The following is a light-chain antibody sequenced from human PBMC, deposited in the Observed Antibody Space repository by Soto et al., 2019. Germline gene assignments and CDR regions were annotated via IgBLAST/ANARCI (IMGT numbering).Light chain of an antibody. Sequence: EIVLTQSPGTLSLSPGERATLSCRASKSVSSNYLAWYQQKPGQAPRLLIYGASSRATGIPDRFSGSGSGTDFTLTISRLEPEDFAVYYCQQYGRSPGLFTFGPGTKVDI. CDR2: GAS. V-gene: IGKV3-20*01. CDR1: KSVSSNY. J-gene: IGKJ3*01. CDR3: QQYGRSPGLFT.